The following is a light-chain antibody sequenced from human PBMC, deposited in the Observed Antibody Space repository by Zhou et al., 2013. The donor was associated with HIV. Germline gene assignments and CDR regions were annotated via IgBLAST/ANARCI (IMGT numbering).Light chain of an antibody. CDR1: QNVTSK. V-gene: IGKV3-15*01. J-gene: IGKJ1*01. Sequence: EIAMTQSPATLSVSPGERATLSCRASQNVTSKLAWYQRKPGQAPRLLIYGASTRATGFPARFSGSGSGTEFTLTISSLQSEDFALYYCQQYNNWPPTFGQGTKVEV. CDR3: QQYNNWPPT. CDR2: GAS.